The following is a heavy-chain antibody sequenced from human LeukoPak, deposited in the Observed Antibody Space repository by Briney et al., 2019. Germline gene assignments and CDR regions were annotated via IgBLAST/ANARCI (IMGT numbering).Heavy chain of an antibody. V-gene: IGHV4-59*01. J-gene: IGHJ5*02. CDR3: ARGVTPSRHPQETS. D-gene: IGHD5-18*01. CDR1: GGSISSYY. Sequence: PSETLSLTCTVSGGSISSYYWTWIRQPPGKGLEWIGYIHYSGRTNYNPSLKSRLTISVDTSKNQFSLKLSSVTATDTAVYYCARGVTPSRHPQETSWGQGTLVTVSS. CDR2: IHYSGRT.